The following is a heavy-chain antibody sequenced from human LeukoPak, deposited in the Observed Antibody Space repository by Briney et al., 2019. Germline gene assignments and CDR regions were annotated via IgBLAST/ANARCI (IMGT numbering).Heavy chain of an antibody. D-gene: IGHD6-19*01. CDR3: ARGGGVVAGTYDY. V-gene: IGHV3-64*02. Sequence: GGSLRLSCVASGFTFITYAFHWVGQAPGKGLEYVSAISNNGEDTYYADSVKGRFTISRDNSKNTLYLQMGSLRAGDMAVYYCARGGGVVAGTYDYWGQGTLVTVSS. CDR2: ISNNGEDT. CDR1: GFTFITYA. J-gene: IGHJ4*02.